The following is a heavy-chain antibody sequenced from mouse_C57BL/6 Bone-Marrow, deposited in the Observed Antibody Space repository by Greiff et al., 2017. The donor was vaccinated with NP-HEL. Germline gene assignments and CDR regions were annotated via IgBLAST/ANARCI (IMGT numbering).Heavy chain of an antibody. J-gene: IGHJ3*01. D-gene: IGHD1-1*01. CDR1: GFTFSDYY. Sequence: EVMLVESGGGLVQPGGSLKLSCAASGFTFSDYYMYWVRQTPEKRLEWVAYISNGGGSTYYPDTVKGRFTISRDNAKNTLYLQMRRLKSEDTAMYYCARPPNYYGSSYLAWFAYWGQGTLVTVSA. CDR2: ISNGGGST. V-gene: IGHV5-12*01. CDR3: ARPPNYYGSSYLAWFAY.